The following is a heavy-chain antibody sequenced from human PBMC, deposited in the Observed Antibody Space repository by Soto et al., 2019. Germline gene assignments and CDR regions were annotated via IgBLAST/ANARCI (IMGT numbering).Heavy chain of an antibody. J-gene: IGHJ4*02. V-gene: IGHV1-69*06. CDR2: IIPIFGTA. CDR3: ARDKRDNYYFDY. CDR1: GGTFSSYA. Sequence: ASVKVSCKASGGTFSSYAISWVRQAPGQGLEWMGGIIPIFGTANYAQKFQGRVTITADKSTSTAYMELSSLRSEDTAVYYCARDKRDNYYFDYWGQGTLVTVSS. D-gene: IGHD2-15*01.